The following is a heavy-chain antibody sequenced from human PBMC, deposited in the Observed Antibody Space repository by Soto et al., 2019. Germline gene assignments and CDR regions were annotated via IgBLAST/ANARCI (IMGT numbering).Heavy chain of an antibody. V-gene: IGHV1-46*03. Sequence: QVQLVQSGAEVKKPGASVKVSCKASGYMFTSYYIHWVRQAPGQGLEWMGIINPSGGTPTYAQKFQGRVTMTRDTSTSTVYMDLSSLRSEDTAVYYCARKTIVAEGWFDPWGQGTLVTVSS. CDR3: ARKTIVAEGWFDP. CDR2: INPSGGTP. D-gene: IGHD5-12*01. CDR1: GYMFTSYY. J-gene: IGHJ5*02.